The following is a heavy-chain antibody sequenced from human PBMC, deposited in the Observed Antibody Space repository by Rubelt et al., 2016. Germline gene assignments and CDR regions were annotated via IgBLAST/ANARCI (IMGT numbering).Heavy chain of an antibody. V-gene: IGHV1-18*01. CDR3: ARGVEYYYGSGTNWFDP. CDR2: ISAYNGNT. D-gene: IGHD3-10*01. J-gene: IGHJ5*02. Sequence: QVQLVQSGAEVKKPGASVKVSCKASGYTFTSYGLSWVRQAPGQGLEWMGWISAYNGNTNYPQKLQGRVTITTVASTSTAYMELRSLRSDDTAVYYCARGVEYYYGSGTNWFDPWGQGTLVTVSS. CDR1: GYTFTSYG.